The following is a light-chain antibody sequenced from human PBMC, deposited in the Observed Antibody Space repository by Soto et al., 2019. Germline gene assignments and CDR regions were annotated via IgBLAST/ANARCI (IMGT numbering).Light chain of an antibody. J-gene: IGLJ1*01. V-gene: IGLV2-14*03. CDR1: NSDIGGYNY. CDR3: SSYTSTSTLYV. Sequence: QSALTQPASVSGSPGQSITISCTGTNSDIGGYNYVSWYQQHPGKVPKLIIYDVSNRPSGVSNRFSGSKSGNAASLTISGLQAEDEADYYCSSYTSTSTLYVFGTGTKVTVL. CDR2: DVS.